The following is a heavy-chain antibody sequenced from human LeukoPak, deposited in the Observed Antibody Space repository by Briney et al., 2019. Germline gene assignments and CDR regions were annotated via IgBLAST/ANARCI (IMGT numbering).Heavy chain of an antibody. CDR3: ARLITMVRGAQPPHYYYYGMDV. CDR1: GFTFSSYW. J-gene: IGHJ6*02. V-gene: IGHV3-7*03. CDR2: IKQDGSEK. D-gene: IGHD3-10*01. Sequence: PGGSLRPSCAASGFTFSSYWMSWVRQAPGKGLEWVANIKQDGSEKYYVDSVKGRFTISRDNAKNSLYLQMNSLRAEDTAVYYCARLITMVRGAQPPHYYYYGMDVWGQGTTVTVSS.